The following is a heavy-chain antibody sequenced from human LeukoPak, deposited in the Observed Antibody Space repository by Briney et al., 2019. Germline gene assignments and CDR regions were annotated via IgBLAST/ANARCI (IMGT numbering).Heavy chain of an antibody. Sequence: GSLRLSCAASGFTFSSYGMHWVRQAPGKGLEWVAVISYDESHKYYADSVKGRFTISRDNSKNTLYLQMNSLRAEDTAVYFCSKDGGYCSSTSCYAGWFDPWGQGTLVTVSS. CDR1: GFTFSSYG. CDR2: ISYDESHK. CDR3: SKDGGYCSSTSCYAGWFDP. D-gene: IGHD2-2*01. J-gene: IGHJ5*02. V-gene: IGHV3-30*18.